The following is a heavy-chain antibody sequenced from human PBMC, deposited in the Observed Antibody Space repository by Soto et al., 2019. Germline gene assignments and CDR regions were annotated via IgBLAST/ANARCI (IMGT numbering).Heavy chain of an antibody. J-gene: IGHJ3*02. CDR1: GGTFSSYA. V-gene: IGHV1-69*06. CDR2: IIPIFGTA. D-gene: IGHD5-18*01. CDR3: ATEITLDTAMVITSDAFDI. Sequence: ASVKVSCKASGGTFSSYAISWVRQAPGQGLEWMGGIIPIFGTANYAQKFQGRVTITADKSTSTAYMELSSLRSEDTAVYYCATEITLDTAMVITSDAFDIWGQGTMVTVSS.